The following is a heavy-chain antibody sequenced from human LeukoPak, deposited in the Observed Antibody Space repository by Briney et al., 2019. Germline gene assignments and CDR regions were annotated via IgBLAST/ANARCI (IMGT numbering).Heavy chain of an antibody. J-gene: IGHJ5*02. CDR1: GYSFTSYW. CDR3: ARRDYTSVWFDP. Sequence: GESLKISCKGSGYSFTSYWIGWVRQMPGKGLEWMGLIYPGGSETIYSPSFQGQVTISVDWSTSTVYLQWNTLKASDTAMYYCARRDYTSVWFDPWGQETLVTVSS. CDR2: IYPGGSET. D-gene: IGHD4-11*01. V-gene: IGHV5-51*01.